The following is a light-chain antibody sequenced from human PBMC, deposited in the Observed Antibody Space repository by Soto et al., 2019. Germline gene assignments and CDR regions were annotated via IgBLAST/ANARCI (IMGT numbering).Light chain of an antibody. CDR1: QGISND. CDR3: LQHNTYPLT. CDR2: AAS. Sequence: DIQMTQSPSSLSASVGDRVTITCRASQGISNDLGWYQQKPGKAPKRLIYAASSLKSGVPSRFRGSGFGTEFTLTISRLQPEDVATYYCLQHNTYPLTFGGGTKVEI. J-gene: IGKJ4*01. V-gene: IGKV1-17*01.